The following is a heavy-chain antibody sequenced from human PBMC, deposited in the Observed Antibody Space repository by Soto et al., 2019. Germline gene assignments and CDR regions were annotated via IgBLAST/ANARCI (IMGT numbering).Heavy chain of an antibody. CDR2: ISGSGGST. D-gene: IGHD3-10*01. V-gene: IGHV3-23*01. Sequence: GGSLRLSCAASGFTFSSYAMSWVRQAPGKGLEWVSAISGSGGSTYYADSVKGRFTISRDNSKNTLYLQMNSLRAEDTAVYYCAKDTYYYGYKWFDPWGQGTLVTRLL. CDR1: GFTFSSYA. CDR3: AKDTYYYGYKWFDP. J-gene: IGHJ5*02.